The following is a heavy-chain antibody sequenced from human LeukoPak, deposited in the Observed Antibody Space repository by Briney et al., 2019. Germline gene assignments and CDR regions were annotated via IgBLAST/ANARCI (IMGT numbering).Heavy chain of an antibody. Sequence: PGGSLRLSCAGSGFTFSSYAMSWVRRAPGRGLEWVSSISGSGGNTYYTESVKGRFTISRDNSKNTLYLQMNSLRAEDTAVYYCASDSSGPDAFDIWGQGTMVTVSS. CDR1: GFTFSSYA. V-gene: IGHV3-23*01. D-gene: IGHD3-22*01. J-gene: IGHJ3*02. CDR3: ASDSSGPDAFDI. CDR2: ISGSGGNT.